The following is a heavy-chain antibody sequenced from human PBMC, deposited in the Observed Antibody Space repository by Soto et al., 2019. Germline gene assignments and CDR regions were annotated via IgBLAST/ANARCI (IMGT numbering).Heavy chain of an antibody. J-gene: IGHJ6*03. CDR2: ISGSGGST. CDR1: GFTFSSYA. Sequence: GGSLRLSCAASGFTFSSYAMSWVRQAPGKGLEWVSAISGSGGSTYYADSVKGRFTISRDNSKNTLYLQMNSLRAEDTAVYYCARWSGYDYYYYYMDVWGKGTTVTVSS. D-gene: IGHD5-12*01. CDR3: ARWSGYDYYYYYMDV. V-gene: IGHV3-23*01.